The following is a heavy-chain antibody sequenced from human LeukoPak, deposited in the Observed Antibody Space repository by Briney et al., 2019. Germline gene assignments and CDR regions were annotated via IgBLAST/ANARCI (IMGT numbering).Heavy chain of an antibody. CDR3: ARPKGLVRGANYYGMDV. J-gene: IGHJ6*02. Sequence: GGSLRLSCAASGFTFSSYGMHWVRQAPGKGLEWVAVISYDGSNKYYADSVKGRFTISRDNSKNTLYLQMNSLRAEDTAVYYCARPKGLVRGANYYGMDVWGQGTTVTVSS. V-gene: IGHV3-30*03. D-gene: IGHD3-10*01. CDR1: GFTFSSYG. CDR2: ISYDGSNK.